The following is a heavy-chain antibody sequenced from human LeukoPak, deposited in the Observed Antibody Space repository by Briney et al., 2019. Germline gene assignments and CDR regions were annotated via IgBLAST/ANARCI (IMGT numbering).Heavy chain of an antibody. V-gene: IGHV3-23*01. CDR3: AKESPQFDY. CDR1: GFTFSSYA. J-gene: IGHJ4*02. Sequence: GGSLRLSCAASGFTFSSYAMSWVRQAPGKGLEWVSTIGGTGGTTYYAHSVKGRFAISRDNSKNTLYLQMNSLRVEDTAVYYCAKESPQFDYWGQGTLVTVSS. CDR2: IGGTGGTT.